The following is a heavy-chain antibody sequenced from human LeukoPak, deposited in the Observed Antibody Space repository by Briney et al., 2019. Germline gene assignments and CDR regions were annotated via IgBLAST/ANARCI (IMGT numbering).Heavy chain of an antibody. CDR2: ISGSGGST. V-gene: IGHV3-23*01. J-gene: IGHJ4*02. CDR1: GFTFSSYA. CDR3: AKDRTSYSSSWYGALDY. D-gene: IGHD6-13*01. Sequence: PGGSLRLSCAASGFTFSSYAMSWVRQAPRKGLEWVSAISGSGGSTYYADSVKGRFTISRGNSKNTLYLQMNSLRAEDTAVYYCAKDRTSYSSSWYGALDYWGQGTLVTVSS.